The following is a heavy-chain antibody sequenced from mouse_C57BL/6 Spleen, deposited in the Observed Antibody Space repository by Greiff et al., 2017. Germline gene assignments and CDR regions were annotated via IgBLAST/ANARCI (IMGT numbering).Heavy chain of an antibody. V-gene: IGHV5-9-1*02. D-gene: IGHD2-10*02. CDR2: ISSGGDYI. J-gene: IGHJ2*01. CDR1: GFTFSSNA. Sequence: EVQLVESGEGLVKPGGSLKLSCAASGFTFSSNAMSWVRQTPEKRLEWVAYISSGGDYIYYADTVKGRFTISRDNARNTLYLQMSSLKSEDTAMYYCTREGYGKGYFDYWGQGTTLTVSS. CDR3: TREGYGKGYFDY.